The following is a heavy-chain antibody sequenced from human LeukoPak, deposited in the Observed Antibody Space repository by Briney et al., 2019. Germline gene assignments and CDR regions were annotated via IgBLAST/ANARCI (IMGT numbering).Heavy chain of an antibody. V-gene: IGHV4-34*01. CDR2: INHSGST. J-gene: IGHJ4*02. Sequence: SETLSLTCAVYGGSFSGYYWSWIRQPPGKGLEWIGEINHSGSTNYNPSLKSRVTISVDTSKNQFSLKLSSVTAADTAVYYCARGPSSQFRTDYWGQGTLVTVSS. D-gene: IGHD2-2*01. CDR3: ARGPSSQFRTDY. CDR1: GGSFSGYY.